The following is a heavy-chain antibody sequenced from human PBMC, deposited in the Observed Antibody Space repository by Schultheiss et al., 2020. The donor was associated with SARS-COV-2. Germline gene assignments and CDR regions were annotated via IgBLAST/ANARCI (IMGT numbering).Heavy chain of an antibody. CDR3: ARDHSDILNYNWFDP. V-gene: IGHV1-18*01. J-gene: IGHJ5*02. D-gene: IGHD3-9*01. Sequence: GGSLRLSCKASGYTFTSYGISWVRQAPGQGLEWMGWISAKNGNTNYAQKLQGRVAMTTDTSTSTAYMELRSLRSDDTAVYYCARDHSDILNYNWFDPWGQGTLVTVSS. CDR1: GYTFTSYG. CDR2: ISAKNGNT.